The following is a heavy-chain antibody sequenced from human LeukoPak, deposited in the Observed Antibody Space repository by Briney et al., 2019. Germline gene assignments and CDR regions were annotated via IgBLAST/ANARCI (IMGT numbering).Heavy chain of an antibody. D-gene: IGHD3-9*01. CDR3: ARDLGDYDILTGYYRPYFFDY. CDR2: IWYDGSNK. J-gene: IGHJ4*02. V-gene: IGHV3-33*01. CDR1: GFTFSSYG. Sequence: GRSLRLSCAASGFTFSSYGMHWVRQAPGKGLEWVAVIWYDGSNKFHADSVKGRFTISRDNSKNTVFLQMKSLRVEDTAVYFCARDLGDYDILTGYYRPYFFDYWGQGTLVTVSS.